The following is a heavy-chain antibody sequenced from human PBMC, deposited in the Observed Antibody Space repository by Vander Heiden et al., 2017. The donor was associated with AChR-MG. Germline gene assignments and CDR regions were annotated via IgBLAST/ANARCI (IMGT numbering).Heavy chain of an antibody. Sequence: EVQLVQSGAAVKKPGESLKISCKGSGYSFASYWIGWVRQMPGKGLEWMGFIYPGDSDTRYSPSFLGQVSISVDKSIGTAYLQWSSLKASDTALYYCARRPGRAWNDWCFDYWGQGTLVTVSS. V-gene: IGHV5-51*01. CDR1: GYSFASYW. D-gene: IGHD1-1*01. CDR2: IYPGDSDT. CDR3: ARRPGRAWNDWCFDY. J-gene: IGHJ4*02.